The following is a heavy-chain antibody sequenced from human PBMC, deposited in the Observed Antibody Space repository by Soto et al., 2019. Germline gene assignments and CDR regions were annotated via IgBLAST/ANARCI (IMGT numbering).Heavy chain of an antibody. V-gene: IGHV1-69*01. CDR3: ASGYSCGGLDS. J-gene: IGHJ4*02. D-gene: IGHD2-21*01. CDR1: GGTFSSYP. Sequence: QVQLVQSGAEVKKPGSSVKVSCKASGGTFSSYPINWVRQAPGQGLEWMGEIIPIFGTANYAQKFQGRVTVPADEFTSTAYIELSSLRSDDTAVYYCASGYSCGGLDSWGQGPLVTVSS. CDR2: IIPIFGTA.